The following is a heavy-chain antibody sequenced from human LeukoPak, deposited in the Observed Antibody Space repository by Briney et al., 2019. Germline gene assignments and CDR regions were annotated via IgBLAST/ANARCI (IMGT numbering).Heavy chain of an antibody. CDR1: EFTVSSTY. CDR2: IYPGGSA. V-gene: IGHV3-53*01. Sequence: GGSLTLSCAASEFTVSSTYITWLRQAPGKGLEWVSVIYPGGSALYADSVQGRFTISRDISQNIVYLQINNLRAEDTAVYYCARDRRSGLGHAFDIWGQGTMVTVSS. J-gene: IGHJ3*02. D-gene: IGHD3-3*01. CDR3: ARDRRSGLGHAFDI.